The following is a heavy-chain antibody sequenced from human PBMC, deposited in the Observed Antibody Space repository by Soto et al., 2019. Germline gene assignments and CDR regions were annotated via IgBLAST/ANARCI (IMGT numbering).Heavy chain of an antibody. Sequence: QVQLVQSGAEVKKPGASVKVSCKASGYTFTSYYMHWVRQAPGQGLEWMGIINPSGGSKSYAQKFQGTVTMTRDTSTSTVYMELSSLRSEVTAVYYCARAVAVDGPAIGAFDLWGQGTMVTVSS. CDR2: INPSGGSK. CDR1: GYTFTSYY. V-gene: IGHV1-46*03. D-gene: IGHD6-19*01. CDR3: ARAVAVDGPAIGAFDL. J-gene: IGHJ3*01.